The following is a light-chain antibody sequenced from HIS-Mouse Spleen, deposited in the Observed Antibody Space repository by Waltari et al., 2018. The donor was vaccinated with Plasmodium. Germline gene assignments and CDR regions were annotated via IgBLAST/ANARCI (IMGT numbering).Light chain of an antibody. CDR3: CSYAGSSTNWV. V-gene: IGLV2-23*01. CDR2: EGS. J-gene: IGLJ3*02. Sequence: SALTQPASVSGSPGQSIPLSCTGTSSDVGRYNLVSWYQQHPGKAPKLMIYEGSKRPSGVSNRFSGSKSGNTASLTISGLQAEDEADYYCCSYAGSSTNWVFGGGTKLTVL. CDR1: SSDVGRYNL.